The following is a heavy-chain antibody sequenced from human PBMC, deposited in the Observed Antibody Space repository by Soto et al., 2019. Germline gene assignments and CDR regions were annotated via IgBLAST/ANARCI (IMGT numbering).Heavy chain of an antibody. CDR3: AKNRYGSDVLWWFGP. D-gene: IGHD3-10*02. Sequence: GGSLRLSCAASGFSFSSYAMSWVRQAPGKGLEWVAALSSSSDNTYYAHSVKGRFSISRDNSKNTMYLQMNSLRGEDTAVYFCAKNRYGSDVLWWFGPWGQGPLVTVSS. CDR1: GFSFSSYA. CDR2: LSSSSDNT. V-gene: IGHV3-23*01. J-gene: IGHJ5*02.